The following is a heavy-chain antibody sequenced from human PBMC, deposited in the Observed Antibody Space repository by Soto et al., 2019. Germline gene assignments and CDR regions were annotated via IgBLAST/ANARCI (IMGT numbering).Heavy chain of an antibody. Sequence: SETLSLTCAVYGGSFSGYYWSWIRQPPGKGLEWIGEINHSGSTNYNPSLKSRVTISVDTSKNQFSLKLSSVTAADTAVYYCARGRGVVTPYYGMDVWGQGTTVTVSS. V-gene: IGHV4-34*01. J-gene: IGHJ6*02. D-gene: IGHD2-15*01. CDR2: INHSGST. CDR3: ARGRGVVTPYYGMDV. CDR1: GGSFSGYY.